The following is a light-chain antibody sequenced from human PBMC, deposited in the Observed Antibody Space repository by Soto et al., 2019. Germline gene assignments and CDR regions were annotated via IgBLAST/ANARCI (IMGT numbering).Light chain of an antibody. CDR2: GAS. CDR1: QSVSNN. Sequence: EIVMTQSPATLSVSPGERVTLSCRASQSVSNNLAWYQHKPGQAPSLLIYGASNRATGIPARFSGSGSGTDFTLTISSLQSEDFAVYYCQQYNNWPPWTFGQGTKVEIK. V-gene: IGKV3-15*01. J-gene: IGKJ1*01. CDR3: QQYNNWPPWT.